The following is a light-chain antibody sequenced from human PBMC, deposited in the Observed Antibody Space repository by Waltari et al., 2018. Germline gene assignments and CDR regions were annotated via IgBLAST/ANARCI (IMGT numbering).Light chain of an antibody. V-gene: IGKV3-15*01. Sequence: EIVMTQSPATLSVSPGERATIPCSASQSVSSNLALYQQKPGQAPRLLIYGASTMATGIPARFSGSGSGTEFTLTISSLQSEDFALYYCQQYNSWPPRYTFGQGTKLEVK. CDR2: GAS. J-gene: IGKJ2*01. CDR1: QSVSSN. CDR3: QQYNSWPPRYT.